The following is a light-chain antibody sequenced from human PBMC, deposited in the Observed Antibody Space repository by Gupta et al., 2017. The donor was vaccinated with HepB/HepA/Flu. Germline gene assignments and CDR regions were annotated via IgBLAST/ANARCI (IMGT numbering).Light chain of an antibody. CDR3: QQRSNWPFT. Sequence: DIVMTQSPATLSLSPGERATLSCRASQNVSSFLAWYQHKPGQAPRLLIYDASNRATGIPDRFSGSGSGTDFTLAISSLEPEDFAVYFCQQRSNWPFTFGGGTKVEIK. J-gene: IGKJ4*01. CDR2: DAS. CDR1: QNVSSF. V-gene: IGKV3-11*01.